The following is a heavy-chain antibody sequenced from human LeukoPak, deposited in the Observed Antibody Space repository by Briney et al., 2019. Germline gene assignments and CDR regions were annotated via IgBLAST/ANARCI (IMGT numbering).Heavy chain of an antibody. CDR1: GFTFSDYY. V-gene: IGHV3-11*01. CDR2: ISQSGSDI. D-gene: IGHD1-26*01. CDR3: VGDIRAVGETLYFDH. Sequence: PGGSLRLSCAASGFTFSDYYMSWIRQAPGEGLEWLSFISQSGSDIHYADSVRGRFTVSRDNAQNSLYLQMNSLRAEDMAVYYCVGDIRAVGETLYFDHWGQGALVTVSS. J-gene: IGHJ4*02.